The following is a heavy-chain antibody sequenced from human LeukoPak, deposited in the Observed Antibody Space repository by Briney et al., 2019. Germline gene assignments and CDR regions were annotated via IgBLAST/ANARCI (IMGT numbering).Heavy chain of an antibody. V-gene: IGHV4-59*12. D-gene: IGHD5-24*01. Sequence: PSETLSLTCTVSGGSISSYYWSWIRQPPGKGLEWIGYIYYSGSTNYNPSFKSRVTISLDTSKNQLSLKLTSVTAADTAVYYCARGEDRYKQGYWGQGTLVTVSS. J-gene: IGHJ4*02. CDR2: IYYSGST. CDR3: ARGEDRYKQGY. CDR1: GGSISSYY.